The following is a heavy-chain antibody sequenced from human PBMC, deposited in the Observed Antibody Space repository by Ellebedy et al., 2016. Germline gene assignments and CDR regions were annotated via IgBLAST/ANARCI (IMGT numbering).Heavy chain of an antibody. CDR3: AKTGGIAAATTRFDP. D-gene: IGHD6-13*01. V-gene: IGHV4-39*01. CDR1: GDSISSTSFY. J-gene: IGHJ5*02. CDR2: IYNRRNT. Sequence: SETLSLXXTVSGDSISSTSFYWVWIRQPPGKGLEWIGSIYNRRNTYYNPSLKSRVTISVDTSKNRISLKLRAVTAADTAIYYCAKTGGIAAATTRFDPWGQGTLVIVSS.